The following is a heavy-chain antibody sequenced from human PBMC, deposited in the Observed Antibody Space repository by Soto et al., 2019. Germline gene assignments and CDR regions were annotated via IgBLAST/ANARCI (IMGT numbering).Heavy chain of an antibody. J-gene: IGHJ3*02. V-gene: IGHV4-59*01. Sequence: SETLSLTCTVSCGSISSYYWSWIRQPPGKGLEWIRYIYYSGSTNYNPSLKSRATISVDTSKNQFSLKLSSVTAADTAVYYCASLAYCGGDCPDAFDIWGQGTMVTVSS. CDR3: ASLAYCGGDCPDAFDI. CDR2: IYYSGST. D-gene: IGHD2-21*01. CDR1: CGSISSYY.